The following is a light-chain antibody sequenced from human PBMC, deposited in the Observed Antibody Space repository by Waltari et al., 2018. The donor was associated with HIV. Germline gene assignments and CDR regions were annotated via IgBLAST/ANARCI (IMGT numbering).Light chain of an antibody. J-gene: IGKJ1*01. Sequence: EIVMTQSPVTLAVSPGERATLSCRASQSVSSNIAWYQQKPGQAPRILIYGASTRATGIPARFSGSGSETEFTLTISNLQSEDFAVYYCQQYNNRPPWTFGQGTKVEIK. CDR2: GAS. CDR1: QSVSSN. V-gene: IGKV3-15*01. CDR3: QQYNNRPPWT.